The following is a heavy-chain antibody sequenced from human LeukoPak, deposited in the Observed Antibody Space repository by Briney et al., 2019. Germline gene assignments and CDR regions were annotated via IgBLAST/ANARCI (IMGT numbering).Heavy chain of an antibody. CDR2: ISGSGGST. V-gene: IGHV3-23*01. D-gene: IGHD3-16*02. J-gene: IGHJ4*02. CDR1: GFTFSSYA. Sequence: QTGGSLRLSCAASGFTFSSYAMSWVRQAPGKGLEWVSAISGSGGSTYYADSVKGRFTISRDNSKNTLYLQINSLRAEDTAVYYCAKGEEYYDYVWGSYRHNYFDYWGQGTLVTVSS. CDR3: AKGEEYYDYVWGSYRHNYFDY.